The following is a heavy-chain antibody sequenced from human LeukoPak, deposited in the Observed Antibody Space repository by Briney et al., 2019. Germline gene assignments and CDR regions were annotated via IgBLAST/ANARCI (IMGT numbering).Heavy chain of an antibody. Sequence: GGSLRLSCAASGFTFSNAWMSWVRQAPGKGLERVGRIKSKADGGTTDYAAPVKGRCTISRDDSKNTLYLQMNSLKTEDTAVYYCTTEGVTTDPFDYWGQGTLVTVSS. D-gene: IGHD4-17*01. CDR3: TTEGVTTDPFDY. V-gene: IGHV3-15*01. CDR1: GFTFSNAW. CDR2: IKSKADGGTT. J-gene: IGHJ4*02.